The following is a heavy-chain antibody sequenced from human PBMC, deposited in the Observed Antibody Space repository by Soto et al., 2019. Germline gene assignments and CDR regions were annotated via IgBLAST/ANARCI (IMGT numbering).Heavy chain of an antibody. D-gene: IGHD2-15*01. CDR1: GYNFTSYD. CDR3: ARGDLGGGSRYYYYYMDV. V-gene: IGHV1-8*01. CDR2: MNPNSGNT. J-gene: IGHJ6*03. Sequence: ASVKASYSASGYNFTSYDINWVRQATGQGLEWMGWMNPNSGNTGYAQKFQGRVTMTRNTSISTAYMELSSLRSEDTAVYYCARGDLGGGSRYYYYYMDVWGKGTTVTVSS.